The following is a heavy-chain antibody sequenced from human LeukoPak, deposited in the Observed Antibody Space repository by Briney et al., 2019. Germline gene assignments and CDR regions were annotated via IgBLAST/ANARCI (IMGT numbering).Heavy chain of an antibody. CDR2: IIPIFGTA. Sequence: ASVKVSCKASGGTFSSYAISWVRQAPGQGLEWMGGIIPIFGTANYAQKFQGRVTITTDESTSTAYMELSSLRSEDTAMYYCARQVGEPQDAFDIWGQGTMVTVSS. CDR1: GGTFSSYA. D-gene: IGHD1-26*01. J-gene: IGHJ3*02. CDR3: ARQVGEPQDAFDI. V-gene: IGHV1-69*05.